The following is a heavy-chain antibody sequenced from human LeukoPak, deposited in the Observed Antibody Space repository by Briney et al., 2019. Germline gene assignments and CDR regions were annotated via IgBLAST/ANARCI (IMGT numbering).Heavy chain of an antibody. CDR2: IYYSGNT. Sequence: SETLSLTCTVSGGSIIRINSYYWGWIRQPPGKGLEWIGSIYYSGNTYYNPSLKGRVTISLDTSKNQFSLKLTSVTAADTAVYFCARHSFFSCNCRYHYYFQSWGQGTLVTVSS. D-gene: IGHD2/OR15-2a*01. J-gene: IGHJ4*02. V-gene: IGHV4-39*01. CDR1: GGSIIRINSYY. CDR3: ARHSFFSCNCRYHYYFQS.